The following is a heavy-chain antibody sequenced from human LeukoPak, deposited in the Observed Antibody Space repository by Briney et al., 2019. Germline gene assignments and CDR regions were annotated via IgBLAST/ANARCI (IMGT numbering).Heavy chain of an antibody. CDR2: ISGGGGRT. CDR1: GFTFSSYA. V-gene: IGHV3-23*01. J-gene: IGHJ4*02. Sequence: GGSLRLSCAASGFTFSSYAMSWVRQAPGKGLEWVSTISGGGGRTWYADSVKGRFTISRDNSKNTVDVQLNSLRAEDTAVYYCARESTTVAGTFDYWGQGTLVTVSS. D-gene: IGHD6-19*01. CDR3: ARESTTVAGTFDY.